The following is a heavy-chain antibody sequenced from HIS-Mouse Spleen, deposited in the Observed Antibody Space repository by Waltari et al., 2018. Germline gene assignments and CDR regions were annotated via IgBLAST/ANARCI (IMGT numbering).Heavy chain of an antibody. CDR1: GGSISRSSYY. D-gene: IGHD6-13*01. CDR3: AREIPYSSSWYDWYFDL. CDR2: INDSGST. V-gene: IGHV4-39*07. J-gene: IGHJ2*01. Sequence: QLQLQESGPGLVKPSETLSLTCTVSGGSISRSSYYWGWIRRPPGKGLEWIGGINDSGSTYYNPSLKSRVTISVDTSKNQFSRKLSSVTAADTAVYYCAREIPYSSSWYDWYFDLWGRGTLVTVSS.